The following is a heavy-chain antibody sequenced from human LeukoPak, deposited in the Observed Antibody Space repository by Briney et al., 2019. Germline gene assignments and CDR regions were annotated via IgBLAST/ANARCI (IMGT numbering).Heavy chain of an antibody. CDR1: GVSFSGYY. J-gene: IGHJ4*02. V-gene: IGHV4-34*01. D-gene: IGHD4-17*01. Sequence: SETLSLTCAVYGVSFSGYYWSWIRQPPGKGLEWIGEINHSGSTNYNPSVKSRVTISVDTSKNPFYLKLSSVTAADTAVYYCARQTRFGDYKPPAPFDYWGQGTLVTVSS. CDR3: ARQTRFGDYKPPAPFDY. CDR2: INHSGST.